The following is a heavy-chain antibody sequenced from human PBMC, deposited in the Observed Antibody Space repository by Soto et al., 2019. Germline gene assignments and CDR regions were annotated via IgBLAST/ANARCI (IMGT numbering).Heavy chain of an antibody. CDR1: GYTFTSYD. CDR2: MNPNSGNT. Sequence: ASVKVSCKASGYTFTSYDINWVRQATGQGLEWMGWMNPNSGNTGYAQKFQGRVTMARNTSISTAYMELSSLRSEDTAVYYCATGPSEWLLSPNAFDIWGQGTMVTVSS. D-gene: IGHD3-3*01. V-gene: IGHV1-8*01. CDR3: ATGPSEWLLSPNAFDI. J-gene: IGHJ3*02.